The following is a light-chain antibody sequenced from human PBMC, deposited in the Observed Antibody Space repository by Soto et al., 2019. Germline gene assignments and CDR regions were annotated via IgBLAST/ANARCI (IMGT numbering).Light chain of an antibody. CDR1: QRVSSSY. CDR2: GAS. Sequence: EIVLTQSPGTRSLSPGERATLSCRASQRVSSSYLAWYQQKPGQAPRLLIYGASSRATGIPDRFSGSGSGTDFTLTISRLEPEDFAVYYCQQYGSSSLTFGGGTKVEIK. CDR3: QQYGSSSLT. J-gene: IGKJ4*01. V-gene: IGKV3-20*01.